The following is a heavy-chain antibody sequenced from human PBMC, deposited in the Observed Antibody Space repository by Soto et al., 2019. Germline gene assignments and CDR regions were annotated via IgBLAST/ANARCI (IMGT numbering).Heavy chain of an antibody. Sequence: QVQLVQSGAEVKKPGSSVKVSCTASGVTFSSYAISWVRQAPGQGLEWMGGIIPIFGTANYAQKFQGRVTITADESTSTAYMELSSLRYEDTAVYYCASYYDSSGYYSDYWGQGTLVTVSS. J-gene: IGHJ4*02. D-gene: IGHD3-22*01. CDR3: ASYYDSSGYYSDY. CDR2: IIPIFGTA. V-gene: IGHV1-69*12. CDR1: GVTFSSYA.